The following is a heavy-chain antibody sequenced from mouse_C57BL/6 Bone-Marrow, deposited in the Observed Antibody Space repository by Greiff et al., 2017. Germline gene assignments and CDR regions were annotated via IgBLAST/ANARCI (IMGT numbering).Heavy chain of an antibody. CDR1: GYTFTSYG. D-gene: IGHD3-2*02. Sequence: VQLQQSGAELARPGASVKLSCKASGYTFTSYGISWVKQRTGQGLEWIGEIYPRSGNTYYNEKFKGKATLTADKFSSTAYMGLRSLTSEDSAVYFCAGQLRLGAYWGQGGLVTVTA. CDR2: IYPRSGNT. CDR3: AGQLRLGAY. V-gene: IGHV1-81*01. J-gene: IGHJ3*01.